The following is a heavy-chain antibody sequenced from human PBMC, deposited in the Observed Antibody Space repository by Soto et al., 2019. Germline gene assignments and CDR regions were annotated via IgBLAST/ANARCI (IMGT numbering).Heavy chain of an antibody. CDR2: ISGSGIST. V-gene: IGHV3-23*01. D-gene: IGHD2-15*01. CDR1: GFTFSNYA. Sequence: GGSLRLSCAASGFTFSNYAVTWVRQAPGKGLEWVSTISGSGISTHYADSVKGRFTISRDNAKNSLYLQMNSLRAEDTALYYCARDSRDIVVVVAALAHGMDVWGQGTTVTVSS. CDR3: ARDSRDIVVVVAALAHGMDV. J-gene: IGHJ6*02.